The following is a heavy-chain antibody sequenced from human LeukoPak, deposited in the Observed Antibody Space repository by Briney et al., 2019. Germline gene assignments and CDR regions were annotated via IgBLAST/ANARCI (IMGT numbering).Heavy chain of an antibody. CDR1: GFTFTKYS. J-gene: IGHJ4*02. CDR3: ARDSRGLLL. D-gene: IGHD2-15*01. Sequence: GGSLRLSCAASGFTFTKYSMSWVRQAPGRGREWVANIKQDGSEKHYVDSLKGRFTISRDNAKNSVYLEMDSLRAEDTAVYYCARDSRGLLLWGQGTLVTVSS. V-gene: IGHV3-7*01. CDR2: IKQDGSEK.